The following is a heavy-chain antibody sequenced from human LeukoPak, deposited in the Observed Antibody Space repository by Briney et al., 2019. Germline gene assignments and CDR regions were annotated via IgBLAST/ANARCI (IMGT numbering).Heavy chain of an antibody. Sequence: GGSLRLSCAASGFTVNSNYMSWVRQAPGKGLEWVSLIYRGGSTYYADSVKGRFTISRDNSKNTLYLQMNSLRAEDTAVYYCARHLWSIADYYYGMDVWGQGTTVTVSS. D-gene: IGHD6-6*01. CDR1: GFTVNSNY. J-gene: IGHJ6*02. CDR3: ARHLWSIADYYYGMDV. CDR2: IYRGGST. V-gene: IGHV3-53*01.